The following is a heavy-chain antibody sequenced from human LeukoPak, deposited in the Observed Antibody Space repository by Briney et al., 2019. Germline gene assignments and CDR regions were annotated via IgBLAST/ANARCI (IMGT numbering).Heavy chain of an antibody. CDR2: IIPNFGTA. D-gene: IGHD3-22*01. CDR3: ARAVSYGGVITTLDAFNI. Sequence: SVKVSCKASGGTFSSYAISWVRQAPGQGLEWMGGIIPNFGTANYAQKFQGRVTITTDESTSTAYMELSSLRSEDTAVYYCARAVSYGGVITTLDAFNIWGQGTMVTVSS. V-gene: IGHV1-69*05. J-gene: IGHJ3*02. CDR1: GGTFSSYA.